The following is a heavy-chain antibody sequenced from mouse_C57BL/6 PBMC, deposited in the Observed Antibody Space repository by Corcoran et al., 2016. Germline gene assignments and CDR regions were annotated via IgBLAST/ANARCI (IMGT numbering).Heavy chain of an antibody. Sequence: QIQLVQSGPELKKPGETVKISCKASGYTFTTYGMSWVKQAPGKGLKWMGWINTYSGVPTYADDFKGRFAFSLETSASTAYLQINNRKNEDTATYFCARSVEGTWFAYWGQGTLVTVSA. CDR2: INTYSGVP. CDR1: GYTFTTYG. V-gene: IGHV9-3*01. CDR3: ARSVEGTWFAY. J-gene: IGHJ3*01. D-gene: IGHD1-1*01.